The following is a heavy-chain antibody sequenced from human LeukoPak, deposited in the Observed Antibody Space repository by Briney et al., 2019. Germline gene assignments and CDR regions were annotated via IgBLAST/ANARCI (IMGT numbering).Heavy chain of an antibody. CDR2: TYYRSKWYY. D-gene: IGHD1-26*01. CDR1: GDSVSSDSAA. V-gene: IGHV6-1*01. Sequence: SQTLSLTCAISGDSVSSDSAAWNWIRQSPSRGLEWLGRTYYRSKWYYDYALSVKGRITINSDTSKNQFSLHLNSVTPEDTAVYYCAREGSSAFDFWGQGTLVTVSS. J-gene: IGHJ4*02. CDR3: AREGSSAFDF.